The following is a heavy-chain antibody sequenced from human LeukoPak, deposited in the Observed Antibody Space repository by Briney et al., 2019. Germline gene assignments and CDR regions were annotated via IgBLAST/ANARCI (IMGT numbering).Heavy chain of an antibody. D-gene: IGHD3-22*01. J-gene: IGHJ5*02. CDR3: ARPYYYDSRIDP. V-gene: IGHV4-59*08. CDR1: GGSISSYY. CDR2: MYYSGST. Sequence: PSETLSLTCTVSGGSISSYYWSWIRQPPGKGLEWIGYMYYSGSTYYNPSLKSRVTISVDTSKNQFSLKLSSVTAADTAVYYCARPYYYDSRIDPWGQGTLVTVSS.